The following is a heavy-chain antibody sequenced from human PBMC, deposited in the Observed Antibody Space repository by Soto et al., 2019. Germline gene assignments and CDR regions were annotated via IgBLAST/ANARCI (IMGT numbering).Heavy chain of an antibody. CDR3: SRHSDYYYNGMDV. J-gene: IGHJ6*02. Sequence: PGGSLRLSCVASGFTFSASAIHWVRQASGKGLEWVGRIRIKTNSYATAFAASVEGRFSISRDDSKNTAYLQMNSLKTEDTAVYYCSRHSDYYYNGMDVWGQGPTVTVPS. V-gene: IGHV3-73*01. CDR2: IRIKTNSYAT. D-gene: IGHD6-19*01. CDR1: GFTFSASA.